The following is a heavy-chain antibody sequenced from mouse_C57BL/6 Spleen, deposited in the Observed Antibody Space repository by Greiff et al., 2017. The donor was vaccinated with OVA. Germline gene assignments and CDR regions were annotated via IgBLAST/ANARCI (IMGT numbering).Heavy chain of an antibody. CDR2: IDPANGNT. D-gene: IGHD1-1*01. V-gene: IGHV14-3*01. CDR3: ASPYYYGSEAWFAY. J-gene: IGHJ3*01. CDR1: GFNIKNTY. Sequence: VQLQQSVAELVRPGASVKFSCTASGFNIKNTYMHWVKQRPEQGLEWIGRIDPANGNTKYAPKFQGKATITADTSSNTAYLQLSSLTSEDTAIYYCASPYYYGSEAWFAYWGQGTLVTVSA.